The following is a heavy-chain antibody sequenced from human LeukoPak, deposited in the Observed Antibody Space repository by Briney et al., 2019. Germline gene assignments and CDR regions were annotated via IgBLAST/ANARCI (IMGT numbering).Heavy chain of an antibody. CDR3: AKDREYCSSTSCYNWFDP. D-gene: IGHD2-2*01. J-gene: IGHJ5*02. CDR1: GFTFNTYT. Sequence: GGSLRLSCAASGFTFNTYTMNWVRQAPGKGLEWVSYISGSSGIIDYADSVRGRFTISRGNAKNSLYLQMNSLRAEDTAVYYCAKDREYCSSTSCYNWFDPWGQGTLVTVSS. CDR2: ISGSSGII. V-gene: IGHV3-48*01.